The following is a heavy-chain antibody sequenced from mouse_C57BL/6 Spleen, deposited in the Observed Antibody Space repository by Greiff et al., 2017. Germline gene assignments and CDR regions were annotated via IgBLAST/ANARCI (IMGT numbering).Heavy chain of an antibody. CDR1: GFTFSSYG. J-gene: IGHJ4*01. CDR3: ARHGGSSYNYAMDY. CDR2: ISSGGSYT. V-gene: IGHV5-6*02. D-gene: IGHD1-1*01. Sequence: DVMLVESGGDLVKPGGSLKLSCAASGFTFSSYGMSWVRQTPDKRLEWVATISSGGSYTYYPDSVKGRFTISRDNAKNTLYLQMSSLKSEDTAMYYCARHGGSSYNYAMDYWGQGTSVTVAS.